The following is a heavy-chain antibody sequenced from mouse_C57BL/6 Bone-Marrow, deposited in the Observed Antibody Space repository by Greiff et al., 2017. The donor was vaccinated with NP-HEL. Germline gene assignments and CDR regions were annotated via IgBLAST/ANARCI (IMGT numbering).Heavy chain of an antibody. V-gene: IGHV5-4*01. CDR2: ISDGGSYT. J-gene: IGHJ2*01. CDR3: ARDGGLPFDY. CDR1: GFTFSRSA. Sequence: EVNVVDSGGGLVKPGGSLKISCAASGFTFSRSAMSWVRQPPEKRLEWVATISDGGSYTYYPDNVKGRFTISRYNAKKNLYLQMSHLKAEDTAMYYCARDGGLPFDYWGQGTTLTVSS.